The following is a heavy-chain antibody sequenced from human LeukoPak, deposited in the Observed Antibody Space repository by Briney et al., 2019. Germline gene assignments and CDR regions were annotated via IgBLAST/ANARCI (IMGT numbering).Heavy chain of an antibody. V-gene: IGHV3-7*01. Sequence: PGGSLRLSCAASGFTFSSYWMSWVRQAPGKGLEWVANIKQDASEKYYVDSVKGRFTISRDNAKNSLYLQMNSLRAEDTAVYYCARDMATVTTSPSDYWGQGTLVTVSS. D-gene: IGHD4-17*01. CDR1: GFTFSSYW. CDR3: ARDMATVTTSPSDY. J-gene: IGHJ4*02. CDR2: IKQDASEK.